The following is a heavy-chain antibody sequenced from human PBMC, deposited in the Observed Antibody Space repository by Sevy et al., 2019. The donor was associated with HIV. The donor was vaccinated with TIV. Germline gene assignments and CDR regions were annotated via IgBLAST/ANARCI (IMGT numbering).Heavy chain of an antibody. CDR1: GFTFSNYY. CDR2: ISGSSSYT. Sequence: GSLRLSCAASGFTFSNYYMSWIRQAPGKGLEWISYISGSSSYTNYADSVKGRFTISRDNAKNSLYLQMNSLRAEDTAVYYCARDSGDYFDYWGQGTLVTVSS. CDR3: ARDSGDYFDY. D-gene: IGHD4-17*01. V-gene: IGHV3-11*06. J-gene: IGHJ4*02.